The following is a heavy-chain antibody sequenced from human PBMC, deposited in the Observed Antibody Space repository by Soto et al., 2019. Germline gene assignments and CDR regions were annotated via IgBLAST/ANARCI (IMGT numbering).Heavy chain of an antibody. CDR2: IFHSGST. Sequence: TETLTRALSGGSISSGGYSWSWIRQPPGKGLEWIGFIFHSGSTYYNPSLKSRVTISVDRFNNQLSLKLPSVTAAATALYKCSRGRYEDDSSGHAHGMDGWGQGTMLTVSS. V-gene: IGHV4-30-2*01. CDR1: GGSISSGGYS. D-gene: IGHD3-22*01. CDR3: SRGRYEDDSSGHAHGMDG. J-gene: IGHJ6*02.